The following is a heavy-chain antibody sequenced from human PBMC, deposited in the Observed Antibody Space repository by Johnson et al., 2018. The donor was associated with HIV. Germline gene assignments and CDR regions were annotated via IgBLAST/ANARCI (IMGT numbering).Heavy chain of an antibody. D-gene: IGHD3-10*01. CDR1: GFTFDDYA. J-gene: IGHJ3*02. V-gene: IGHV3-9*01. CDR2: ISWNSGSA. Sequence: VQLVESGGGLVQPGRSLRLSCASSGFTFDDYAMYWVRQGPGNGLEWVSGISWNSGSAIYTDSVTGRFTISRDNTKNTVYLQMNSLRAEDTAVYYCTTGVFHAFDMWGQGTMVTVSS. CDR3: TTGVFHAFDM.